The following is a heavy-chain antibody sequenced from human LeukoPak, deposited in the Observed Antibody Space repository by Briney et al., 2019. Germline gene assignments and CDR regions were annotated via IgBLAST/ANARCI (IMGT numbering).Heavy chain of an antibody. V-gene: IGHV3-23*01. CDR3: ARDRAAAARLGGMDV. D-gene: IGHD6-25*01. Sequence: GGSLRLSCAASGFTFSSYAMSWVRQAPGKGLEWVSAISGSGGSTYYADSVKGRFTISRDNAKNSLYLQMNSLRAEDTAVYYCARDRAAAARLGGMDVWGQGTTVTVSS. CDR1: GFTFSSYA. CDR2: ISGSGGST. J-gene: IGHJ6*02.